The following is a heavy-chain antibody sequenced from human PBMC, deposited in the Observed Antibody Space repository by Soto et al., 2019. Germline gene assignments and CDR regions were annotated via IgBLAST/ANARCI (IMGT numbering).Heavy chain of an antibody. J-gene: IGHJ4*02. CDR2: ISGSGGST. CDR3: AKDTEWELPKYYCDY. D-gene: IGHD1-26*01. V-gene: IGHV3-23*01. CDR1: GITFRNYA. Sequence: EVQLLESGGGLVQPGGSLRLSCAASGITFRNYAMSWVRQAPGKGLEWVSTISGSGGSTYYADSVKGRFTISRDNSKNTLYLQMNSLRAEDTAVYYCAKDTEWELPKYYCDYWGQGTLVTVSS.